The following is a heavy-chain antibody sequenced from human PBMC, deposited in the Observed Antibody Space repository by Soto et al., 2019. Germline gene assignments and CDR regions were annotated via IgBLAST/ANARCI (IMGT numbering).Heavy chain of an antibody. J-gene: IGHJ3*01. V-gene: IGHV3-23*01. D-gene: IGHD5-12*01. CDR3: ATERDGYIPGAFDD. CDR1: GLTFSNHA. CDR2: ISAGGGTT. Sequence: GGSLRLSCAASGLTFSNHAMNWVRHHPGKGLEWVSGISAGGGTTYHADSVKGRFTISRDNSKKTLYLQMSSLRADYTAIYYCATERDGYIPGAFDDWGQGTMVTVS.